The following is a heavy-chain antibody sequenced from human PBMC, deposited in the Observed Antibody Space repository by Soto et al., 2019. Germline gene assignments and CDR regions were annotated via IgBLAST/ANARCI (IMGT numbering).Heavy chain of an antibody. D-gene: IGHD2-21*02. CDR2: INAANGDT. J-gene: IGHJ5*02. CDR1: GYTFTSYG. Sequence: ASVKVSWKASGYTFTSYGIHWVRQAPGQRLEWMGWINAANGDTKYSPKFQGRVTITRDTSASTAYMELSSLRSEDTAVYYCVRRNVSETGIHWFDTWGQGTLVTVSA. CDR3: VRRNVSETGIHWFDT. V-gene: IGHV1-3*01.